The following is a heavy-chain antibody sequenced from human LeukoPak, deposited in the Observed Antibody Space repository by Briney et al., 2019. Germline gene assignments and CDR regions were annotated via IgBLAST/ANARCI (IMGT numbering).Heavy chain of an antibody. V-gene: IGHV3-21*01. CDR1: GFTFSSYS. J-gene: IGHJ4*02. Sequence: GGSLRLSCAASGFTFSSYSMNWVRQVPGKGLEWVSSISSSSSYIYYADSVKGRFTISRDNAKNSLYLQMNSLRAEDTAVYYCARRGRSSGWGPLGYWGQGTLVTVSS. CDR3: ARRGRSSGWGPLGY. D-gene: IGHD6-19*01. CDR2: ISSSSSYI.